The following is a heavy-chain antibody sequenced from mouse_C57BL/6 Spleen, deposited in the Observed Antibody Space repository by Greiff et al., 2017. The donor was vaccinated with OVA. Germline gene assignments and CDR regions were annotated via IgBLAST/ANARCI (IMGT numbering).Heavy chain of an antibody. J-gene: IGHJ1*03. CDR2: IWSGGST. CDR3: ARMHYYGSSYWYFDV. Sequence: QVQLKESGPGLVQPSQSLSITCTVSGFSLTSYGVHWVRQSPGKGLEWLGVIWSGGSTDYNAAFISRLSISKDNSKSQVFFTMNSLQADDTAIYYCARMHYYGSSYWYFDVWGTGTTVTVSS. CDR1: GFSLTSYG. V-gene: IGHV2-2*01. D-gene: IGHD1-1*01.